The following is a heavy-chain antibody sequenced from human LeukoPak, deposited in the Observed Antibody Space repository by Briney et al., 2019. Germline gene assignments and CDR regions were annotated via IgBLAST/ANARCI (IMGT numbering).Heavy chain of an antibody. Sequence: QPGGSLRLSCAASGFTFSSYAMHWVRQAPGKGLEWVAVISYDGSNKYYADSVKGRFTISRDNSKNTPYLQMNSLRAEDTAVYYCAREHNWNYYFDYWGQGTLVTVSS. V-gene: IGHV3-30-3*01. CDR3: AREHNWNYYFDY. CDR2: ISYDGSNK. CDR1: GFTFSSYA. D-gene: IGHD1-7*01. J-gene: IGHJ4*02.